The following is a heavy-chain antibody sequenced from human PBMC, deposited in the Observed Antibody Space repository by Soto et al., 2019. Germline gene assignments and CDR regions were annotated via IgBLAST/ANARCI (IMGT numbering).Heavy chain of an antibody. CDR2: ISSSSSYI. D-gene: IGHD1-1*01. V-gene: IGHV3-21*01. J-gene: IGHJ3*02. Sequence: GGSLRLSCAASGFTFSSYSMNWVRQAPGKGLEWVSSISSSSSYIYYADSVKGRFTISRDNAKNSLYLQMNSLRAEDTAVYYCARQLELTGDAAFDIWGQGTMVTVSS. CDR1: GFTFSSYS. CDR3: ARQLELTGDAAFDI.